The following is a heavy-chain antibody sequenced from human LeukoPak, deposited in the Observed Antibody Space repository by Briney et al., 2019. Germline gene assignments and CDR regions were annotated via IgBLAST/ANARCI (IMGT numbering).Heavy chain of an antibody. CDR1: GGSISSSSYY. CDR3: ARVRIDSSGFEDGFDI. V-gene: IGHV4-39*07. J-gene: IGHJ3*02. D-gene: IGHD3-22*01. Sequence: SETLSLTCTVSGGSISSSSYYWGWLRQPQGKGLEWIVSSYYSGSTYYNPSLKSRVTISVDTSKNQFSLKLSSVTAADTAVYYCARVRIDSSGFEDGFDIWGQGTMVTVSS. CDR2: SYYSGST.